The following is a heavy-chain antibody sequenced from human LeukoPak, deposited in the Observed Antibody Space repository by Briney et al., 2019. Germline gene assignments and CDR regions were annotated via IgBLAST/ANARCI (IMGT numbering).Heavy chain of an antibody. CDR1: GYTLTELY. Sequence: ASVKVSCKVSGYTLTELYMHWVRQAPGKGLEWMGGFDPEDGETIYAQKFQGRVTMTEDTSTDTAYMELSSLRSEDTAVYYCATGPGIAAAGRSDWFDPWGQGTLVTVSS. CDR2: FDPEDGET. V-gene: IGHV1-24*01. J-gene: IGHJ5*02. CDR3: ATGPGIAAAGRSDWFDP. D-gene: IGHD6-13*01.